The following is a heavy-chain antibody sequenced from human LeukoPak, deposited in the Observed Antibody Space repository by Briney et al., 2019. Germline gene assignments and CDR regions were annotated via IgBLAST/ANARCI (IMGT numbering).Heavy chain of an antibody. Sequence: ASVTVSCTASGYTFTSYGISWVRQAPGQGLEWMGWISAYNGNTNYAQKLQGRVTMTTDTSTSTAYMELRSLRSDDTAVYYCARDLGYYGSGSQSYYYYYYGMDVWGQGTTVTVSS. CDR2: ISAYNGNT. V-gene: IGHV1-18*01. J-gene: IGHJ6*02. CDR1: GYTFTSYG. D-gene: IGHD3-10*01. CDR3: ARDLGYYGSGSQSYYYYYYGMDV.